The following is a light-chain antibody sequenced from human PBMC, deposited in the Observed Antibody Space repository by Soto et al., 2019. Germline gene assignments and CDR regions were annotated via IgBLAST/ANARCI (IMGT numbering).Light chain of an antibody. CDR2: EVS. Sequence: QSALTQPASVSGSPGQSITISCTGTSSNVGTYNLVSWYQQHPGEAPKLLIYEVSERPSGVSIRFTASKSGNTASLTISGLQAADEADYYCCAYADVSRYVFGTGTKLTVL. J-gene: IGLJ1*01. CDR3: CAYADVSRYV. CDR1: SSNVGTYNL. V-gene: IGLV2-23*02.